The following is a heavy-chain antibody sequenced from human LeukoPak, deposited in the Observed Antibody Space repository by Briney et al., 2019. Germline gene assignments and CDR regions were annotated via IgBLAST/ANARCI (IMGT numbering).Heavy chain of an antibody. V-gene: IGHV3-20*01. CDR1: GFTFDDYG. CDR3: XXXXXXYYDFWSGRRYYFDY. Sequence: GGSLRLSCAASGFTFDDYGMSWVRQAPGKGLEWVSGINWNGGSTGYADSVKGRFTISRDNAKNSLYLQMNSLRAEDTALYHXXXXXXXYYDFWSGRRYYFDYWGQGTLVTVSS. D-gene: IGHD3-3*01. J-gene: IGHJ4*02. CDR2: INWNGGST.